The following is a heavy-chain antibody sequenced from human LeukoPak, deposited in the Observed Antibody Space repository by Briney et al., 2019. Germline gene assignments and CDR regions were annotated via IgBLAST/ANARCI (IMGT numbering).Heavy chain of an antibody. CDR1: GYTFTCHD. D-gene: IGHD2-8*01. Sequence: ASVKVSCKASGYTFTCHDINWVRQATGQGLEWMGWMNPNSDNTGYAQKFQGRVTITRNTSISTAYMELSSLRSEDTAVYYCARVQFHCTNGVCYTLRYNWFDPWGQGTLVTVSS. J-gene: IGHJ5*02. CDR3: ARVQFHCTNGVCYTLRYNWFDP. CDR2: MNPNSDNT. V-gene: IGHV1-8*03.